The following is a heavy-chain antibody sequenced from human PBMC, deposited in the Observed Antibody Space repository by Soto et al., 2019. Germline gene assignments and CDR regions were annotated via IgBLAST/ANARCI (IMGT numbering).Heavy chain of an antibody. D-gene: IGHD3-9*01. Sequence: PSETLALTCSVSCGSMSSGAYYWNWIRQHPGKGLEWIAYMYYSGNTYYNPSLRSRITISVDTSKNQFSLKLTSVTDADTAVYYCASSYTGYLDNWGQGTLVTVSS. J-gene: IGHJ4*02. CDR1: CGSMSSGAYY. CDR2: MYYSGNT. CDR3: ASSYTGYLDN. V-gene: IGHV4-31*03.